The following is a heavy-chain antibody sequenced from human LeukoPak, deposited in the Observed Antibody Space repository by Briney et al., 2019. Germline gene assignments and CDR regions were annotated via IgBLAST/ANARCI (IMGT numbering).Heavy chain of an antibody. Sequence: ASVKVSCKASGYTFTGYYMHWVRQAPGQGLEWMGWINPNSGGTNYAQKFQGRVTMTRDTSISTAYMELSRLRSDDTAVYYCVREGSSGSPYYFDYWGQGTLVTVSS. CDR3: VREGSSGSPYYFDY. CDR2: INPNSGGT. D-gene: IGHD6-19*01. J-gene: IGHJ4*02. V-gene: IGHV1-2*02. CDR1: GYTFTGYY.